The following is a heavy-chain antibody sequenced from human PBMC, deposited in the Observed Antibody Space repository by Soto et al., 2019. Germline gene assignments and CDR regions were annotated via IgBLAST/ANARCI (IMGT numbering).Heavy chain of an antibody. CDR1: GGTFSSYA. Sequence: ASVKVSCKASGGTFSSYAISWVRQAPGQGLEWMGGIIPIFGTANYAQKFQGRVTITADKSTSTAYMELSSLRSEDTAVYYCASITERYYYYGMDVWGQGTTVTVSS. J-gene: IGHJ6*02. CDR2: IIPIFGTA. CDR3: ASITERYYYYGMDV. V-gene: IGHV1-69*06.